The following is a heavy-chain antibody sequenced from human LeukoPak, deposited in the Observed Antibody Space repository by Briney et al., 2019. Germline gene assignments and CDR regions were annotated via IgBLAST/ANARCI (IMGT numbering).Heavy chain of an antibody. CDR2: ISYDGSSK. D-gene: IGHD3-10*01. CDR3: ARDSYGMDV. Sequence: PGRSLRLSCAASGFTFSDYAMHWVRQAPGKGLEWVAVISYDGSSKCNADSGKGRFTISRDNSKNTLYLQMDSLRAEDTAVYYCARDSYGMDVWGQGTPATVSS. CDR1: GFTFSDYA. J-gene: IGHJ6*02. V-gene: IGHV3-30-3*01.